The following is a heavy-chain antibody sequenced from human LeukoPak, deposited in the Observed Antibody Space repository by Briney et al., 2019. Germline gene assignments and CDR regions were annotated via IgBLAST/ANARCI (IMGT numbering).Heavy chain of an antibody. D-gene: IGHD2-2*01. CDR1: GFTFCSYA. CDR2: VSDACTSA. CDR3: ASDSMVVVVPAAIDY. Sequence: PGGSLRLSCGASGFTFCSYAMSWVRQAPVKRVGCVSGVSDACTSAFSTDSEKGRFTISRDYAKNTLYLQMNSLRAEDTAVYYCASDSMVVVVPAAIDYWGQGTLVTVSS. V-gene: IGHV3-23*01. J-gene: IGHJ4*02.